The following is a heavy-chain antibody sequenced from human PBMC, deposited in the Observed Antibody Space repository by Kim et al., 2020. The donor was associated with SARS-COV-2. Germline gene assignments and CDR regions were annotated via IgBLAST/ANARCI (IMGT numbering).Heavy chain of an antibody. CDR1: GGSISSGGYY. V-gene: IGHV4-31*03. J-gene: IGHJ4*02. D-gene: IGHD2-15*01. Sequence: SETLSLTCTVSGGSISSGGYYWSWIRQHPGKGLEWVGYIFYIGSTYYNPSLKSRITISIDTSNNQFSLKLSSVAAADTAVYYCASRPSYCSGSSCYPRSFDYGGQGTLVTVSS. CDR2: IFYIGST. CDR3: ASRPSYCSGSSCYPRSFDY.